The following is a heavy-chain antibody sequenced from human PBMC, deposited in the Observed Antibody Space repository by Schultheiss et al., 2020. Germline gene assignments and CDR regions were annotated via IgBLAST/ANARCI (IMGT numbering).Heavy chain of an antibody. J-gene: IGHJ4*02. CDR2: IWYDGSNK. CDR1: GFTFSSYG. D-gene: IGHD7-27*01. CDR3: ARAGDGPQSEIDY. Sequence: LKISCAASGFTFSSYGMHWVRQAPGKGLEWVAVIWYDGSNKYYADSVKGRFTISRDNSKNTLYLQMNSLRAEDTAVYYCARAGDGPQSEIDYWGQGTLVTVSS. V-gene: IGHV3-33*01.